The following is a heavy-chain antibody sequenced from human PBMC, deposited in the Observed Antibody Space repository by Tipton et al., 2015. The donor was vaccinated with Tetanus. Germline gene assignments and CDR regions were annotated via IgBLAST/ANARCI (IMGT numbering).Heavy chain of an antibody. CDR2: ISPFTGDT. D-gene: IGHD6-19*01. CDR1: GYTFTHYG. J-gene: IGHJ6*02. CDR3: ARDRAVPVQAYGTDV. Sequence: QSGPEVKKPGASVKVSCKASGYTFTHYGISWVRQALGQGLEWVGWISPFTGDTEYAQNLQDRLILTTDTSTATAYVEVRSLTSDDTAVYYCARDRAVPVQAYGTDVWGQGTSVTVSS. V-gene: IGHV1-18*01.